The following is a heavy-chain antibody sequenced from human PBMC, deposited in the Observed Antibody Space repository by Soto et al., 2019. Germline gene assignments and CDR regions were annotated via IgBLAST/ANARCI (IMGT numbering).Heavy chain of an antibody. J-gene: IGHJ4*02. D-gene: IGHD3-10*01. V-gene: IGHV4-59*08. CDR1: DSSISGYY. CDR2: IYYSGST. CDR3: ARRYGSSFDY. Sequence: SETLCQTGTVSDSSISGYYWSWIRQPPGKGLEWIGYIYYSGSTNYNPSLKSRVTISVDTSKNQFSLKLSSVTAADTAVYYCARRYGSSFDYWGQGTLVTVS.